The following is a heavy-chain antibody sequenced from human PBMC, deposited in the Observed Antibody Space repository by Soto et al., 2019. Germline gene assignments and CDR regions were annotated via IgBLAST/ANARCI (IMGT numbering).Heavy chain of an antibody. CDR2: VYSTGGT. D-gene: IGHD1-1*01. Sequence: QVQLQQSGPGLVKPSETLSLTCSVSSGPTSSHNWGWIRQPPGRGLEWIGYVYSTGGTSYNPSLNRRVTISADTSTNHISLTLTSVTAADTAVYYCVRQGIGNLHGLVDVWGQGTTVRVSS. J-gene: IGHJ6*02. V-gene: IGHV4-59*08. CDR3: VRQGIGNLHGLVDV. CDR1: SGPTSSHN.